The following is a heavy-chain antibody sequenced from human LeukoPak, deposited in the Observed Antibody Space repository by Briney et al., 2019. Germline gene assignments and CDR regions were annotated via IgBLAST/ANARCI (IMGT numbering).Heavy chain of an antibody. Sequence: GGSLRLSCAASGFIFSSYVMHWVRQAPGKGLEWVAVISYDGSNKYYADSVMGRFTISRDNSKNRLYLQMNSLRPEDTAVYYCAKVGGDYDFWSGYLPDAFDIWGQGTMVTVSS. CDR3: AKVGGDYDFWSGYLPDAFDI. V-gene: IGHV3-30-3*01. J-gene: IGHJ3*02. D-gene: IGHD3-3*01. CDR2: ISYDGSNK. CDR1: GFIFSSYV.